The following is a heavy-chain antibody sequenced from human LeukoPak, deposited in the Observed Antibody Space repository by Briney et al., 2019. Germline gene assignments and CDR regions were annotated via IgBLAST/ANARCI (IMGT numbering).Heavy chain of an antibody. CDR3: ARGTGYPYYFDY. CDR1: GGSISSYY. V-gene: IGHV4-59*01. Sequence: SETLSLTCTVSGGSISSYYWSWIRQPPGKGLEWIGYIYYSGSTNYNPSLKSRVTISVDTSKNRFSLKLSSVTAADTAVYYCARGTGYPYYFDYWGQGTLVTVSS. J-gene: IGHJ4*02. CDR2: IYYSGST. D-gene: IGHD3/OR15-3a*01.